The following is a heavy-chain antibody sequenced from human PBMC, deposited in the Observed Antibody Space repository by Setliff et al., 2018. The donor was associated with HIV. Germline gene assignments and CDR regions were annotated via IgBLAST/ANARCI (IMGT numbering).Heavy chain of an antibody. CDR1: GYSISSGYY. V-gene: IGHV4-38-2*01. CDR2: VFHSGST. J-gene: IGHJ4*02. CDR3: ARAPGSVSVFLDS. Sequence: LSLTCAVSGYSISSGYYWGWIRQPPGKGLEWIGSVFHSGSTYYNPSLKSRVTMSVDTSKNQFSLKLSSVTAADTAVYYCARAPGSVSVFLDSWGQGTLVTVSS. D-gene: IGHD3-10*01.